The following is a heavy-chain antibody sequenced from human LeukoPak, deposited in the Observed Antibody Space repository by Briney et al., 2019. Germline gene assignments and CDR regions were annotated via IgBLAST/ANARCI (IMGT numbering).Heavy chain of an antibody. V-gene: IGHV3-7*01. Sequence: PGGSLRLSCVVSGFTFSRYYMGWVRQSPGKGLEWGAMTASDGGDRNYVDSVKGRFTIYRDNSKNTLYPQMYSLAAEDTAVYYCAFLIREPQHWGQGTLVTVSS. CDR1: GFTFSRYY. CDR3: AFLIREPQH. J-gene: IGHJ1*01. D-gene: IGHD1-26*01. CDR2: TASDGGDR.